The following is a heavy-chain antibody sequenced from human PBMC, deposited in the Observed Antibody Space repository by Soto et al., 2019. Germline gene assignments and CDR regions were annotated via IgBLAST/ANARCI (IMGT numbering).Heavy chain of an antibody. J-gene: IGHJ6*02. V-gene: IGHV1-69*13. CDR3: ARNPSITMVRGVRSYYYYGMDV. D-gene: IGHD3-10*01. Sequence: SVKVSCKASGGTFSSYAISCVRQAPGQGLEWMGGIIPIFGTANYAQKFQGRVTITADESTSTAYMELSSLRSEDTAVYYCARNPSITMVRGVRSYYYYGMDVWGQGTTVTVSS. CDR1: GGTFSSYA. CDR2: IIPIFGTA.